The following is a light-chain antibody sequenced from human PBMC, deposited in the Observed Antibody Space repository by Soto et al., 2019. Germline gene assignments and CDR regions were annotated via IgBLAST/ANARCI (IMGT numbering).Light chain of an antibody. CDR1: QPIGTS. J-gene: IGKJ1*01. V-gene: IGKV1-6*01. CDR3: LLDFGYFWA. Sequence: IQMTQSPSSLSASVGDSVTVTCRASQPIGTSLGWYQQKPGKVPKLLIYAASTLQSGVPSRFSGSGFGTDFTLTISRLQPEDFATYYCLLDFGYFWAFGQGTKVDI. CDR2: AAS.